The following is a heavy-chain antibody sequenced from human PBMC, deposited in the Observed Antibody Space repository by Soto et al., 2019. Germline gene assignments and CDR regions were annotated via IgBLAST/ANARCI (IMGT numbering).Heavy chain of an antibody. Sequence: PSETLSLTCSVSGVTMSYGGYSWSWIRQPPGKGLEWIGNIYHRGSTYYNPSLKSRVTMSVDKSKNQFSLKLISVTAADTAVYYCARVVVPVPIWGYNYFDSWGQGTLVTVSS. CDR1: GVTMSYGGYS. CDR3: ARVVVPVPIWGYNYFDS. J-gene: IGHJ5*01. D-gene: IGHD2-2*01. CDR2: IYHRGST. V-gene: IGHV4-30-2*01.